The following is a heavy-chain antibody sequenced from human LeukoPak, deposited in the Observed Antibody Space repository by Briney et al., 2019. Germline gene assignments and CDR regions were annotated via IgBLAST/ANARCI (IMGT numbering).Heavy chain of an antibody. J-gene: IGHJ5*02. D-gene: IGHD6-13*01. V-gene: IGHV4-59*08. Sequence: PSETLSLTCTVSGGSISSYYWSWIWQPPGKGLEWIGYIYYSGSTNYNPSLKSRVTISVDTSKNQFSLKLSSVTAADTAVYYCARHVVQQQLVRWFDPWGQGTLVTVSS. CDR3: ARHVVQQQLVRWFDP. CDR1: GGSISSYY. CDR2: IYYSGST.